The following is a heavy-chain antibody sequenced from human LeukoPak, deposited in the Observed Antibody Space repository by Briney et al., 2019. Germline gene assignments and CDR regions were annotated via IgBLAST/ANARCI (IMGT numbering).Heavy chain of an antibody. CDR1: GFTFSSYE. D-gene: IGHD4-17*01. J-gene: IGHJ3*02. CDR3: ARDRLGDYETYAFDI. CDR2: ISSSGSTI. Sequence: GGSLRLXCAASGFTFSSYEMNWVRQAPGKELEWVSYISSSGSTIYYADSVKGRFTISRDNAKNSLYLQMNSLRAEDTAVYYCARDRLGDYETYAFDIWGQGTMVTVSS. V-gene: IGHV3-48*03.